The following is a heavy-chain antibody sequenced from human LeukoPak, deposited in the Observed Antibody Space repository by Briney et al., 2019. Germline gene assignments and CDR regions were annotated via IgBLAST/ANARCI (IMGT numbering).Heavy chain of an antibody. Sequence: PSETLSLTCTVSGGSISSSSYFWGWIRQPPGKGLDWIGSIYYSGSTYYNPSLKSRVTISVDTSKNQFSLKLSSVTAADTAVYYCARQVTMVRGIIRGGNYFDYWGQGTLVTVSS. CDR1: GGSISSSSYF. D-gene: IGHD3-10*01. CDR2: IYYSGST. J-gene: IGHJ4*02. V-gene: IGHV4-39*01. CDR3: ARQVTMVRGIIRGGNYFDY.